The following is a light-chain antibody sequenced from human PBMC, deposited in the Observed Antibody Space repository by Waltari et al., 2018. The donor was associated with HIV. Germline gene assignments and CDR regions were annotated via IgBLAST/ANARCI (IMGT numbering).Light chain of an antibody. CDR1: NTDIGGYNY. J-gene: IGLJ2*01. CDR3: SSYANKNGFYVV. V-gene: IGLV2-8*01. Sequence: QSALTQPPSASGSPGQSVTISCTGTNTDIGGYNYVSWYQQHPGKAPKLVISEVTKRPSWFPDRFSGSKSGTKAALTVSGLQADDEAEYYCSSYANKNGFYVVFGGGTRLTVL. CDR2: EVT.